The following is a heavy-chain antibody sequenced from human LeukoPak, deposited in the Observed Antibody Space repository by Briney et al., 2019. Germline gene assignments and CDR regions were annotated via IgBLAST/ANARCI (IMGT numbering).Heavy chain of an antibody. CDR2: INAGNGNT. CDR1: GYTFTSYA. V-gene: IGHV1-3*01. CDR3: MSSTSSHDAFDI. Sequence: ASVKVSCKASGYTFTSYAMHWVRQAPGQRLEWMGWINAGNGNTKYSQKFQGRVTITRDTSASTAYMELSSLRSEDTAVYYSMSSTSSHDAFDIWGQGTMVTVSS. D-gene: IGHD2-2*01. J-gene: IGHJ3*02.